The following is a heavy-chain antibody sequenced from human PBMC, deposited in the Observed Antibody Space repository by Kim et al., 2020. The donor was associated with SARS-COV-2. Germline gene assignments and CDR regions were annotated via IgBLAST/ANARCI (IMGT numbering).Heavy chain of an antibody. CDR2: ISAYNGNT. J-gene: IGHJ5*02. Sequence: ASVKVSCKASGYTFTSYGISWVRQPPGQGLEWMGLISAYNGNTNYAQNLQGRVTMTTDTSTSTAYMELMSLRSDDTAVYYCARDSRYSSSSFWNWFDLWGQGILVTFSS. CDR3: ARDSRYSSSSFWNWFDL. CDR1: GYTFTSYG. V-gene: IGHV1-18*01. D-gene: IGHD6-13*01.